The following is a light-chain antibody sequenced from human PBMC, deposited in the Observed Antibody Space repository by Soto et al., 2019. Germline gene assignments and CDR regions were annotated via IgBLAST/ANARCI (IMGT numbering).Light chain of an antibody. CDR2: EVS. Sequence: QSALTQPASVSGSPGQSITISCTGTSSDVGGYNYVSWYQQHPGKAPKLMIYEVSNRPSGVSNRFSGSKSGNTASLTISGLQAEDEAYYYCSSYTSSSIDYVFGTGTKVTVL. CDR1: SSDVGGYNY. J-gene: IGLJ1*01. V-gene: IGLV2-14*01. CDR3: SSYTSSSIDYV.